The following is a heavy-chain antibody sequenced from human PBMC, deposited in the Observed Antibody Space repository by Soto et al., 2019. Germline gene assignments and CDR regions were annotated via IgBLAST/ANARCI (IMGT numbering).Heavy chain of an antibody. CDR1: GFVFSDYA. J-gene: IGHJ4*02. Sequence: WGSLRLSXVASGFVFSDYAMSWVRQAPGKGLEWVSAISAGGDTYYADSVKGRFTVSRANSKNTLYLQMNSLRAKDTAIYYCANVPIWCGGSSCYTEGFDSWGQGTLVTVSS. CDR3: ANVPIWCGGSSCYTEGFDS. V-gene: IGHV3-23*01. CDR2: ISAGGDT. D-gene: IGHD2-21*01.